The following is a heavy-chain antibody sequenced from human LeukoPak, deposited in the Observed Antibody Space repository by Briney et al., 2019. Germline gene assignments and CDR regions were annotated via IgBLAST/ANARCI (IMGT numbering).Heavy chain of an antibody. V-gene: IGHV4-4*07. J-gene: IGHJ6*03. D-gene: IGHD3-10*01. CDR1: GGSISSYY. Sequence: PSETLSLTCTVSGGSISSYYWSWIRQPAGKGLEWIGRIYTSGSTNYNPSLKSRVTMSVDTSKNQFSLKLSSVTAADTAVYYCARDIVYYYGSGSYLDYYYYMDVWGKGTTVTISS. CDR3: ARDIVYYYGSGSYLDYYYYMDV. CDR2: IYTSGST.